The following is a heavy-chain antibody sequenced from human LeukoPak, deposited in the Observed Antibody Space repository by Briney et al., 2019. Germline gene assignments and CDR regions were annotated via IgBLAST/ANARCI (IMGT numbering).Heavy chain of an antibody. Sequence: PGESLKISCKGSGYSFTSYWIGWVRQMPGKGLEWMGIIYPGDSDTSYSPSFQGQVTISADKSISTAYLQWSSLKASDTAMYYCARRGQYYDILTGYTDAFDIWGQGTMVTVSS. CDR1: GYSFTSYW. D-gene: IGHD3-9*01. CDR2: IYPGDSDT. V-gene: IGHV5-51*03. J-gene: IGHJ3*02. CDR3: ARRGQYYDILTGYTDAFDI.